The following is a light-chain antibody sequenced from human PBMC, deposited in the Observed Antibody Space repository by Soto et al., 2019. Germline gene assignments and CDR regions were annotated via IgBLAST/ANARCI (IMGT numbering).Light chain of an antibody. V-gene: IGLV2-14*03. J-gene: IGLJ1*01. CDR3: SSYTSSDTYV. Sequence: QSALTQPASVSGSPGQSITISCTGTSSDVGGYNYVSWYQQHPGKAPKLIIHDVSNRPSGVSNRFSGSKSGNTASLTISGLQTEDEADYSCSSYTSSDTYVFGTGTKLTVL. CDR1: SSDVGGYNY. CDR2: DVS.